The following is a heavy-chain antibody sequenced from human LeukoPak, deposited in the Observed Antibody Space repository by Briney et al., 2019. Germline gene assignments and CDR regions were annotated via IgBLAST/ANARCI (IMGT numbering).Heavy chain of an antibody. J-gene: IGHJ4*02. Sequence: PGGSLRLSCAASGFIFSSYGMHWVRQAPGKGLEWVAVIWYDGSNKHYANSVKGRFTISRDNSKNTLYLQMNSLRAEDTAVYYCAKDERWYYYDSSGPTYYFDYWGQGTLVTVSS. D-gene: IGHD3-22*01. CDR2: IWYDGSNK. CDR1: GFIFSSYG. V-gene: IGHV3-33*06. CDR3: AKDERWYYYDSSGPTYYFDY.